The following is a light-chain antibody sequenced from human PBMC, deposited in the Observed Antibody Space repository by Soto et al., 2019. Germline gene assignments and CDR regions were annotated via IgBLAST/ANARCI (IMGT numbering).Light chain of an antibody. J-gene: IGLJ2*01. V-gene: IGLV2-14*01. CDR2: DVS. Sequence: QSALTQPASVSVAPGQWIPISCTGTSGDVGGYHYVSWYQQQPGKAPKLMIYDVSNRPSGVSNRFSGSKSGNTASLTISGLQAEDEADYYCSSYTSSSSVVFGGGTKLTVL. CDR1: SGDVGGYHY. CDR3: SSYTSSSSVV.